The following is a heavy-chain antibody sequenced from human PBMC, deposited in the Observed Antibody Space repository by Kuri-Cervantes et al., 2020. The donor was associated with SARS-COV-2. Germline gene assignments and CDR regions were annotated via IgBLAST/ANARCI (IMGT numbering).Heavy chain of an antibody. V-gene: IGHV1-2*06. CDR1: GYTFTAYY. Sequence: ASVKVSCKTSGYTFTAYYVHWVRQAPGQGLEWMGRIHPNDGATNSAQKFQGRVTVTRDTSISTAYMELSRLRSDDTAVYYCARSYFYDSSGYVMDYWGQGTLVTDSS. J-gene: IGHJ4*02. D-gene: IGHD3-22*01. CDR2: IHPNDGAT. CDR3: ARSYFYDSSGYVMDY.